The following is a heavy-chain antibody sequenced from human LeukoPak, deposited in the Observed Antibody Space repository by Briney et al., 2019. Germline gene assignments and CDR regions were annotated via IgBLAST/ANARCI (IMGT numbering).Heavy chain of an antibody. CDR3: ATTIVGAATPPDYYGMDV. CDR2: ISAYNGNT. V-gene: IGHV1-18*01. J-gene: IGHJ6*02. Sequence: ASVKVSCKASGYTFTSYGISWVRQAPGQGLEWMGWISAYNGNTNYAQKLQGRVTMTTDTSTSTAYMELRSLRSDDTAVYYCATTIVGAATPPDYYGMDVWGQGTTVTVSS. CDR1: GYTFTSYG. D-gene: IGHD1-26*01.